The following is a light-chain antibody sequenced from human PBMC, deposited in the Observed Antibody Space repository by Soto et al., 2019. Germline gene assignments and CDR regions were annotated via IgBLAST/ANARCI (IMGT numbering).Light chain of an antibody. J-gene: IGLJ2*01. CDR2: DVS. Sequence: QSALTQPASVSGSLGQSITISCTGTSSDIGGYNYVSWYQQHPGKAPKLMIYDVSYRPSGVSNRFSGSKSGNTASLTISGLQAEDEADYYCSSYSTSRGVFGGGTKLTVL. CDR1: SSDIGGYNY. V-gene: IGLV2-14*01. CDR3: SSYSTSRGV.